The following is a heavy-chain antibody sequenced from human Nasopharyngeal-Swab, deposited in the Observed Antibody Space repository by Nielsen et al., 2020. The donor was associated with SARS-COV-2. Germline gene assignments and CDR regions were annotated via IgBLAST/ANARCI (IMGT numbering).Heavy chain of an antibody. Sequence: GGSLRLSCAASGFTVSSSYAMSWVRQAPGKGLEWVSAISGSGGSTYYADSVKGRFTISRDNSKNTLYLQMNSLRAEDTAVYYCAKGYSGYPRNNWFDPWGQGTLVTVSS. CDR1: GFTVSSSYA. V-gene: IGHV3-23*01. CDR3: AKGYSGYPRNNWFDP. J-gene: IGHJ5*02. CDR2: ISGSGGST. D-gene: IGHD5-12*01.